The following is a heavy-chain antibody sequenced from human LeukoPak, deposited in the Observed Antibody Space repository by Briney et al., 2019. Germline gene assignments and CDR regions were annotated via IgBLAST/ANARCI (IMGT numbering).Heavy chain of an antibody. D-gene: IGHD1-26*01. V-gene: IGHV1-18*01. J-gene: IGHJ5*02. CDR1: GYTFTSYG. CDR3: ARVPETRYSGSSPWFDP. CDR2: ISAYNGKT. Sequence: ASVTVSCKASGYTFTSYGISWVRQAPGQGLEWMGWISAYNGKTKYAQKLQGRVTMTTDTSTSTAYMELRSLRSDDTAVYYCARVPETRYSGSSPWFDPWGQGTLVTVSS.